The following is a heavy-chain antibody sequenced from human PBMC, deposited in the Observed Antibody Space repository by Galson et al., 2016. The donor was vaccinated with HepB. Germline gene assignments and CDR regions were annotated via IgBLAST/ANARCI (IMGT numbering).Heavy chain of an antibody. CDR2: IYSSRST. V-gene: IGHV4-59*01. D-gene: IGHD4-17*01. CDR3: ARDVARLKNFGAKSLDS. Sequence: SETLSLTCAVSGGSISSYYWNWIRQPPGKGLEWIGYIYSSRSTNYNPSLKSRVTISVDTSKNQFSLKLSSVTAADTALYDCARDVARLKNFGAKSLDSWGQGTLVTVSS. CDR1: GGSISSYY. J-gene: IGHJ5*01.